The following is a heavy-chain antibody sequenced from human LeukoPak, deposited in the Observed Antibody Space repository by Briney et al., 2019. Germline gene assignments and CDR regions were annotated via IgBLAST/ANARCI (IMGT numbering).Heavy chain of an antibody. Sequence: GGSLRLSCAASGFTFSNYAMSWVRQAPGKGLEWVSGINWNGGSTGYADSVKGRFTISRDNAKNSLYLQMNSLRAEDTALYHCARVGVVPAAMAGTQYYFDYWGQGTLVTVSS. CDR3: ARVGVVPAAMAGTQYYFDY. D-gene: IGHD2-2*01. CDR2: INWNGGST. J-gene: IGHJ4*02. V-gene: IGHV3-20*01. CDR1: GFTFSNYA.